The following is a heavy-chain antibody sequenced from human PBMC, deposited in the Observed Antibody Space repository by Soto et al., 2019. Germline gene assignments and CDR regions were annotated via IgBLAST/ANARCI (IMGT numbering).Heavy chain of an antibody. CDR1: GYPITGHY. CDR2: INPSTGST. Sequence: QVQLVQSGAEVKKPGASVKVSCKASGYPITGHYMHWVRQARGRGPEWMGIINPSTGSTTYAQSFQGRVXXXXXXXXXXXXXXXXXXXXXXXXXXYCARPYCNSTACFDLYLDYWGQGTLVTVSS. D-gene: IGHD2-2*01. V-gene: IGHV1-46*01. J-gene: IGHJ4*02. CDR3: ARPYCNSTACFDLYLDY.